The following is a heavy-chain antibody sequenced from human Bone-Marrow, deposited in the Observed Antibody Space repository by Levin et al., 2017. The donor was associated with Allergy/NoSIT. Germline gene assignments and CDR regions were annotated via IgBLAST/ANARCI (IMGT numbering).Heavy chain of an antibody. D-gene: IGHD6-19*01. Sequence: PSETLSLTCTVSGGSISSYYWSWIRQPPGKGLEWIGYIYYSGSTNYNPSLKSRVTISVDTSKNQFSLKLSSVTAADTAVYYCARTITSRGWFDAFDIWGQGTMVTVSS. J-gene: IGHJ3*02. CDR1: GGSISSYY. CDR2: IYYSGST. V-gene: IGHV4-59*01. CDR3: ARTITSRGWFDAFDI.